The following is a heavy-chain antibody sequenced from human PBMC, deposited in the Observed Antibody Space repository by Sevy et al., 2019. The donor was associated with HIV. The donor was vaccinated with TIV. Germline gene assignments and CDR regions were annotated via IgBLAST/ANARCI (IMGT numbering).Heavy chain of an antibody. CDR1: GGSISIYP. D-gene: IGHD3-22*01. J-gene: IGHJ3*02. CDR2: IYDSGST. Sequence: SGTLSLTCTVSGGSISIYPWSWVRQPPGKGLEWVGVIYDSGSTNYNPSLKRRVTLSVDTSKNQFSLKVSSVTAADTAVYFCARRGYDSSGYYNAFDIWGQGTMVTVSS. CDR3: ARRGYDSSGYYNAFDI. V-gene: IGHV4-59*01.